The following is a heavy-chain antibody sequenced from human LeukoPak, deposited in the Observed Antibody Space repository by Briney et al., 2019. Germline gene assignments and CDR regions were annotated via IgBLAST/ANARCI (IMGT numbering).Heavy chain of an antibody. CDR2: ISGSGGST. CDR3: AKAARITIFGVVIHPFDY. J-gene: IGHJ4*02. D-gene: IGHD3-3*01. V-gene: IGHV3-23*01. Sequence: QSGGSLRLSCAASGFTFSSYAMSWVRQAPGKGLEWVSAISGSGGSTYYADSVKGRFTISRDNSKNTLYLQMNSLRAEDMAVYYCAKAARITIFGVVIHPFDYWGQGTLVTVSS. CDR1: GFTFSSYA.